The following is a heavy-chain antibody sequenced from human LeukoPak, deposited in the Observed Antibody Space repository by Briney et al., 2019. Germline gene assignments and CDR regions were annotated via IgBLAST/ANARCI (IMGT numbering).Heavy chain of an antibody. V-gene: IGHV3-21*04. CDR2: ISSSSSYI. CDR3: AKDVPMVRGVPFDY. CDR1: GFTFSSYS. D-gene: IGHD3-10*01. J-gene: IGHJ4*02. Sequence: GGSLRLSCAASGFTFSSYSMNWVRQAPGKGLEWVSSISSSSSYIYYADSVKGRFTISRDNSKNTLYLQMNSLGAEDTAVYYCAKDVPMVRGVPFDYWGQGTLVTVSS.